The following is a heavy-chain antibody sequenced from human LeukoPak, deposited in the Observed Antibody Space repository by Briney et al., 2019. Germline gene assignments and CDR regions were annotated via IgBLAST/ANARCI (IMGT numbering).Heavy chain of an antibody. CDR3: ARVPRSYYYYYYMDV. CDR2: IYYSGST. Sequence: SETLSLTCTVSGGSISSGGYYWSWIRQHPGKGLEWIGYIYYSGSTYYNPSLKSRVTISVDTSKNPFSLKLSSVTAADTAVYYCARVPRSYYYYYYMDVWGKGTTVTVSS. J-gene: IGHJ6*03. V-gene: IGHV4-31*03. CDR1: GGSISSGGYY.